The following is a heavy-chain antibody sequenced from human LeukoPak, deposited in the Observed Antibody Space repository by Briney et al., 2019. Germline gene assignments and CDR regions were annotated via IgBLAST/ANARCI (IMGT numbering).Heavy chain of an antibody. D-gene: IGHD1-14*01. CDR3: AKDIATGNRLYYFDY. Sequence: GGSLRLSCAASGFTFDDYAMHWVRQAPGKGLEWISGISWNSGSIGYADSVKGRFTISRDNAKNSLYLQMNSLRAEDAALYYCAKDIATGNRLYYFDYWGQGTLVTVSS. CDR1: GFTFDDYA. V-gene: IGHV3-9*01. CDR2: ISWNSGSI. J-gene: IGHJ4*02.